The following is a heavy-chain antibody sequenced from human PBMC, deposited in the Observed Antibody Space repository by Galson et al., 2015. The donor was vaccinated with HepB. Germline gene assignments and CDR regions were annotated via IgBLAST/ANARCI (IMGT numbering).Heavy chain of an antibody. J-gene: IGHJ6*02. CDR3: ARWREMPGELPRYYGMDV. V-gene: IGHV1-69*02. D-gene: IGHD3-10*01. CDR1: GGTFSSYT. Sequence: SVKVSCKASGGTFSSYTISWVRQAPGQGLEWLGRIIPILGIANYAQKFQGRVTITADKSTSTAYMELTSLRSVDTAVYYCARWREMPGELPRYYGMDVWGQGTTVTVSS. CDR2: IIPILGIA.